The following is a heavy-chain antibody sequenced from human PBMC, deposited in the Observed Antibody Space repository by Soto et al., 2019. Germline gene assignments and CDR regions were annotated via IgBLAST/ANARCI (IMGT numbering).Heavy chain of an antibody. J-gene: IGHJ3*02. Sequence: VTLWVKCVGWGGAIVMYYWIWMCERIGIGLEWIADISYSGSTNYSPSLKSRVTISVDTSKNQFSLNLSSVTAADTAVYFCATYGPDKLDVARTSDAFDIRGQGTMVT. CDR2: ISYSGST. V-gene: IGHV4-59*01. D-gene: IGHD3-10*01. CDR3: ATYGPDKLDVARTSDAFDI. CDR1: GGAIVMYY.